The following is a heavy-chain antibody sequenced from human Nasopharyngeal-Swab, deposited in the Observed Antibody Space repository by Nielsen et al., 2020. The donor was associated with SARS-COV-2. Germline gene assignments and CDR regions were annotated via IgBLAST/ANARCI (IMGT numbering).Heavy chain of an antibody. Sequence: GGSLRLSCAASGFTFSSYSMNWVRQAPGKGLEWVSYISSSSSTIYYADSVKGRFTISRDNAKNSLYLQMNSLRDGDTAVYYCARHYGDYSYYYYGMDVWGQGTTVTVSS. D-gene: IGHD4-17*01. J-gene: IGHJ6*02. CDR2: ISSSSSTI. V-gene: IGHV3-48*02. CDR1: GFTFSSYS. CDR3: ARHYGDYSYYYYGMDV.